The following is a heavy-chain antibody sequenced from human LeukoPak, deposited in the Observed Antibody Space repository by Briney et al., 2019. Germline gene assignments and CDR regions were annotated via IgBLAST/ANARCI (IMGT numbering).Heavy chain of an antibody. CDR1: GYAFTSYG. CDR2: ISAYNGNT. V-gene: IGHV1-18*01. J-gene: IGHJ4*02. Sequence: VSVKVSCKASGYAFTSYGISWVRQAPGQGLEWMGWISAYNGNTNYAQKLQGRVTMTTDTSTSTAYMELRSLRSDDTAVYYCARDRPSKYCSSTSCYIHPDYWGQGTLVTVSS. CDR3: ARDRPSKYCSSTSCYIHPDY. D-gene: IGHD2-2*02.